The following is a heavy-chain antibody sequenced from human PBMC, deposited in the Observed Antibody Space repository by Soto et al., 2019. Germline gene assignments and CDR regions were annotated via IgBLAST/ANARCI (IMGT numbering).Heavy chain of an antibody. J-gene: IGHJ4*02. CDR2: ISGSGGST. Sequence: GGSLRLSCAASGFAFSSYAMSWVRQAPGKGLEWVSAISGSGGSTYYADSVKGRFTISRDNSKNTLYLQMNSPRAEDTAVYYCAKVGSPQSRDYWGQGTLVTVSS. V-gene: IGHV3-23*01. CDR3: AKVGSPQSRDY. CDR1: GFAFSSYA. D-gene: IGHD6-25*01.